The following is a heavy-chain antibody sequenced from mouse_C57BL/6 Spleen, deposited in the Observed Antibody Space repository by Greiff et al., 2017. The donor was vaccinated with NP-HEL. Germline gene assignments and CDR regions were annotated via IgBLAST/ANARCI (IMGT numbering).Heavy chain of an antibody. CDR1: GYTFTSYW. CDR2: IDPSDSYT. J-gene: IGHJ2*01. CDR3: ARSSYGNWFDY. Sequence: QVQLQQPGAELVKPGASVKLSCKASGYTFTSYWMQWVKQRPGQGLEWIGEIDPSDSYTNYNQKFKGKATLTVDTAASTAYMQLSSLTSEDAAVYYYARSSYGNWFDYWGQGTTLTVSS. D-gene: IGHD2-1*01. V-gene: IGHV1-50*01.